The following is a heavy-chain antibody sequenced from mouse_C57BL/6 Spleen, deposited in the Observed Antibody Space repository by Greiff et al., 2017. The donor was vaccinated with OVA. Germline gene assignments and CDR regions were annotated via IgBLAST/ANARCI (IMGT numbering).Heavy chain of an antibody. CDR2: IDPETGGT. CDR3: TRRITTVVARYFDV. Sequence: QVQLQQSGAELVRPGASVTLSCKASGYTFTDYEMHWVKQTPVHGLEWIGAIDPETGGTAYNQKFTGKAILTADKSSSTAYMELRSLTSEDSAVYYCTRRITTVVARYFDVWGTGTTVTVSS. J-gene: IGHJ1*03. V-gene: IGHV1-15*01. D-gene: IGHD1-1*01. CDR1: GYTFTDYE.